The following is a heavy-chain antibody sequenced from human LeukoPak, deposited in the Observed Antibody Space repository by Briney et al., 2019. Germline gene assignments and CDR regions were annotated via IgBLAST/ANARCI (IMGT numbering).Heavy chain of an antibody. CDR1: GGSISSGGYY. D-gene: IGHD4-17*01. V-gene: IGHV4-31*03. CDR2: IYYSGST. CDR3: ARAAYDYGDYGNWLDP. J-gene: IGHJ5*02. Sequence: PSETLSLTCTVSGGSISSGGYYWSWIRQHPGKGLEWIGYIYYSGSTYYNPSLKSRVTISVDTSKNQFSLKLSSVTAADTAVYYCARAAYDYGDYGNWLDPWGQGTLVTVSS.